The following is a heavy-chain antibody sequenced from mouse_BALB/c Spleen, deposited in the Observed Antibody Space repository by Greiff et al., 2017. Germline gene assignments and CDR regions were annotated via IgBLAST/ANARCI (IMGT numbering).Heavy chain of an antibody. J-gene: IGHJ1*01. D-gene: IGHD1-1*01. CDR2: IWAGGST. Sequence: VKLQESGPGLVAPSQSLSITCTVSGFSLTSYGVHWVRQPPGKGLEWLGVIWAGGSTNYNSALMSRLSISKDNSKSQVFLKMNSLQTDDTAMYYCARRGQGVYGSNWYFDVWGAGTTVTVSS. V-gene: IGHV2-9*02. CDR1: GFSLTSYG. CDR3: ARRGQGVYGSNWYFDV.